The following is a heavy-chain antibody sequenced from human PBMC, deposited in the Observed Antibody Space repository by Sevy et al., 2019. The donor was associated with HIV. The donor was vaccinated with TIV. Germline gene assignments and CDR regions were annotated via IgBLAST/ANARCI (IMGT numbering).Heavy chain of an antibody. V-gene: IGHV1-24*01. J-gene: IGHJ4*02. D-gene: IGHD4-17*01. CDR3: TTDVHLGDFRLWDD. CDR2: FDPQRGKI. CDR1: EYSLNELS. Sequence: ASVKVSCQVFEYSLNELSIHWVRQAPVKGLEWMGGFDPQRGKIIYAQKFQGRVTMTEDTSTETAYMELSNLRSEDTAVYYCTTDVHLGDFRLWDDWGQGTRVTVSS.